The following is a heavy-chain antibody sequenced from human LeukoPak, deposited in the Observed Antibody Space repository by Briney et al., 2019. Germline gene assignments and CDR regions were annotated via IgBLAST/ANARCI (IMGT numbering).Heavy chain of an antibody. D-gene: IGHD3-22*01. Sequence: SETLSLTCTVSGGSISSYYWSWIRQPPGKGLEWIGYIYYSGSTNYNPSLKSRVTISVDTSKNQFSLKLSSVTAADTAVYYCARYYYDSSGPPFDYWGQGTLVTVSS. CDR2: IYYSGST. J-gene: IGHJ4*02. CDR1: GGSISSYY. V-gene: IGHV4-59*08. CDR3: ARYYYDSSGPPFDY.